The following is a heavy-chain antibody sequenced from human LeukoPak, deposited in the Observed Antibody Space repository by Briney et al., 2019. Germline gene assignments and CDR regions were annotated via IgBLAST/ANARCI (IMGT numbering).Heavy chain of an antibody. CDR1: GFTFSSYG. D-gene: IGHD3-3*01. J-gene: IGHJ4*02. CDR2: ISYDGSNK. Sequence: PGRSLRLSCAASGFTFSSYGMHWVRQAPGKGLEWVAVISYDGSNKYYADSVKGRFTISRDNSKNTLYLQMNSLRAEDTAVYYCAKDRAFWSGYFDYWGQGNLVTVSS. CDR3: AKDRAFWSGYFDY. V-gene: IGHV3-30*18.